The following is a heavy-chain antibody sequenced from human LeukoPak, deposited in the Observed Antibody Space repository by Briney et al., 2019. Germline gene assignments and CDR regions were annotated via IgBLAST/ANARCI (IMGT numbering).Heavy chain of an antibody. D-gene: IGHD6-13*01. Sequence: PSESLSLTCTVSGGSMSSSCYYWGWIRQPPGKGLEGIGSIYYSGSTYYNPSLKSRVTISVATSKNQFSLKLSSVNAADTAVSRCASVLSSRVTDFDYWGQGTLVTVSS. CDR3: ASVLSSRVTDFDY. V-gene: IGHV4-39*01. CDR1: GGSMSSSCYY. CDR2: IYYSGST. J-gene: IGHJ4*02.